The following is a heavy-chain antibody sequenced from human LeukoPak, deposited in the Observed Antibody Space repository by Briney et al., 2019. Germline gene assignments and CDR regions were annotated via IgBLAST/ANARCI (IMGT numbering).Heavy chain of an antibody. V-gene: IGHV3-23*01. CDR1: GFTFSSCA. Sequence: GGSLRLSCAASGFTFSSCAMSWVRQAPGKGLEWVSAISGSGGSTYYADSVKGRFTISRDNSKNTLYLQMNSLRAEDTAVYYCAKAPPGNYYGSGSMDIWGQGTTVTVSS. D-gene: IGHD3-10*01. CDR3: AKAPPGNYYGSGSMDI. CDR2: ISGSGGST. J-gene: IGHJ6*02.